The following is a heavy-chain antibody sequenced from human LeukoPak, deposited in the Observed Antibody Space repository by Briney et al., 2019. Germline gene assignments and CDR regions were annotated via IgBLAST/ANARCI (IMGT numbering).Heavy chain of an antibody. Sequence: SETLSLTCTVSGGSISSGSYYWGWIRQPRGKGLEWIGSIYYSGSTYYNPSLKSRVTISVDTSKNQFSLKLSSVTAADTAVYYCARLLGRLSWFDPWGQGTLVTVSS. CDR1: GGSISSGSYY. CDR3: ARLLGRLSWFDP. J-gene: IGHJ5*02. V-gene: IGHV4-39*01. CDR2: IYYSGST. D-gene: IGHD1-26*01.